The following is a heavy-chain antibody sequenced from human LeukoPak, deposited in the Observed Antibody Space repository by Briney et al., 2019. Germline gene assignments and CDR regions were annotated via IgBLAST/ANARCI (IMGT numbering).Heavy chain of an antibody. CDR2: INPNSGGT. J-gene: IGHJ5*02. CDR1: GYTFTGYY. V-gene: IGHV1-2*02. D-gene: IGHD3-10*01. Sequence: ASVKVSCKASGYTFTGYYMHWVRQAPGQGLEWMGWINPNSGGTNYAQRFQGRVTMTRDTSISTAYMELSRLRSDDTAVYYCARDLAVVTMVRGVIMWFDPWGQGTLVTVFS. CDR3: ARDLAVVTMVRGVIMWFDP.